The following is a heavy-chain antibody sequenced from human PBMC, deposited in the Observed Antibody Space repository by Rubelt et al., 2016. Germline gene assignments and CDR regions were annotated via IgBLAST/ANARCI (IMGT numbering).Heavy chain of an antibody. CDR2: IYWDDDK. CDR1: GFSLSTSGVS. Sequence: QISLKESGPTLVKPTQTLTLTCTFSGFSLSTSGVSVGWIRQPPGGALAWLALIYWDDDKRYSPSLKNRLTIPKDTSKNQVSLRMTRSDPGETATYDCASRRALCETLNCPWWGDAFDIWGPGTMITVSS. J-gene: IGHJ3*02. V-gene: IGHV2-5*02. D-gene: IGHD2-15*01. CDR3: ASRRALCETLNCPWWGDAFDI.